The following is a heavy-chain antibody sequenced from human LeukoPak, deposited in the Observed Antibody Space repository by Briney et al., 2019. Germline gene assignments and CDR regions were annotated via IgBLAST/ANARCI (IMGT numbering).Heavy chain of an antibody. Sequence: GASVKVSCRASGYTFTSYDINWVGQATGQGLEWMGWRNPNGGNTGYAQKFQGRVTMTRNTSISTAYMELSSLRSEDTAVYYCARGVGRRIFGVVIARYYFDYWGQGTLVTVSS. CDR2: RNPNGGNT. D-gene: IGHD3-3*01. J-gene: IGHJ4*02. CDR3: ARGVGRRIFGVVIARYYFDY. CDR1: GYTFTSYD. V-gene: IGHV1-8*01.